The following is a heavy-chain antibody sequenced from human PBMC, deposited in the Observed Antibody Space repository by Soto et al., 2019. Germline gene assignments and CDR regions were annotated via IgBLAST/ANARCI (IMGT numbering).Heavy chain of an antibody. J-gene: IGHJ4*02. Sequence: ASVKVSCKASGYTFTGYYMHWVRQAPGQGLEWMGWINPNSGGTNYAQKFQGRVTMTRDTSISTAYMELSRLRSDDTAVYYCARGPSLAAAVVLNLFFDYWGQGTLVTVSS. V-gene: IGHV1-2*02. CDR3: ARGPSLAAAVVLNLFFDY. D-gene: IGHD6-13*01. CDR1: GYTFTGYY. CDR2: INPNSGGT.